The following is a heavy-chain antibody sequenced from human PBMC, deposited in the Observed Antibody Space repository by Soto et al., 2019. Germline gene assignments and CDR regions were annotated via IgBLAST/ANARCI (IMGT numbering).Heavy chain of an antibody. D-gene: IGHD2-21*02. V-gene: IGHV4-30-2*01. CDR1: GGSISSGGYS. J-gene: IGHJ4*02. CDR3: ARVSACAGHCYTTYYLDY. Sequence: SETLSLTCAVSGGSISSGGYSWSWIRQPPGKGLEWIGYIYHSGSTYYNPSLKSRVTISVDRSKNQFSLKLSSVTAAVTAVYYCARVSACAGHCYTTYYLDYWGQGTLVTVSS. CDR2: IYHSGST.